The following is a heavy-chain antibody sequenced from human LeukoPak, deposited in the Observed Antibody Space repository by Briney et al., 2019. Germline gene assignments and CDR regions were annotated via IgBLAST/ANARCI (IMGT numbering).Heavy chain of an antibody. CDR3: ARGPKYYDILTGYWYYFDY. CDR1: GGSFSGYY. Sequence: SETLSLTCAVYGGSFSGYYWSWIRQPPGKGLEWIGEINHSGSTNYNPSLKSRVTISVDTSKNQFSLKLSSVTAADTAVYYCARGPKYYDILTGYWYYFDYWGQGTLVTVSS. D-gene: IGHD3-9*01. J-gene: IGHJ4*02. CDR2: INHSGST. V-gene: IGHV4-34*01.